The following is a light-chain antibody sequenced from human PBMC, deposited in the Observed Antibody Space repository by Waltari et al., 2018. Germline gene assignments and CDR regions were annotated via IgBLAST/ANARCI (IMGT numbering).Light chain of an antibody. CDR1: KLGDKF. CDR2: QDY. J-gene: IGLJ1*01. CDR3: QAWDTSTALYV. V-gene: IGLV3-1*01. Sequence: SYDLTQPPSVSVSPGQTATITCSGHKLGDKFACWYQQKPGKSPVLVIYQDYKRPSGIPGRFASSNSGNTATLPISGTQPMDEADYYCQAWDTSTALYVFGPGTKVTVL.